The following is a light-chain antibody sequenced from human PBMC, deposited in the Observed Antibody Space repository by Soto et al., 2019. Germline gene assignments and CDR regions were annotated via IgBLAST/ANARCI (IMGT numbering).Light chain of an antibody. Sequence: EIQMTQSPSSLSASVGDRVTITCRASQSISSYLNWYQQKPGKAPKLLIYAASSLKSGVPSRFSGSGSGTDFNLTISSLQPEDFATYYCQQSYRTPYTFGQGTKLEIK. V-gene: IGKV1-39*01. CDR3: QQSYRTPYT. CDR1: QSISSY. CDR2: AAS. J-gene: IGKJ2*01.